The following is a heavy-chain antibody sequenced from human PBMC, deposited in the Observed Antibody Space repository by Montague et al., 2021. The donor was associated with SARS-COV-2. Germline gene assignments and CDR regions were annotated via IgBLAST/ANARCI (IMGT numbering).Heavy chain of an antibody. Sequence: ALVKPTQTLTLTCTFSGFSLSTSGMYVSWIRQPPGKALEWLALIDWDDDKYYSTSLKTRLTISKDTSKNQVVLTMTNMDPVDTATYYCARMTTVVTLGYYSYGMDVWGQGTTVTVSS. CDR2: IDWDDDK. J-gene: IGHJ6*02. CDR3: ARMTTVVTLGYYSYGMDV. CDR1: GFSLSTSGMY. D-gene: IGHD4-23*01. V-gene: IGHV2-70*01.